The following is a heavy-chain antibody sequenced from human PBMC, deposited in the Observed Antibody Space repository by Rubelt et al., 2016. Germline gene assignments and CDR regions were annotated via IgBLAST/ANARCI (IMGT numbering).Heavy chain of an antibody. CDR1: GGSISSYY. J-gene: IGHJ6*02. Sequence: QVQLQESGPGLVKPSETLSLTCTVSGGSISSYYWSWIRQPPGKGLEWIGYIYYSGSTNYNPSLKSRVTISVDTSKNQFSLKLSSVTAADTAVYYCARGGDYGYYYYYGMDVWGQGTTVTVSS. D-gene: IGHD4-17*01. V-gene: IGHV4-59*01. CDR3: ARGGDYGYYYYYGMDV. CDR2: IYYSGST.